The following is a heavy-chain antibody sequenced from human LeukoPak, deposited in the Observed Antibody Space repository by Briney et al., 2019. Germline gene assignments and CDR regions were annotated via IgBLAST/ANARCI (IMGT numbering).Heavy chain of an antibody. CDR3: ARDGGTAAAGTHHFDY. D-gene: IGHD6-13*01. Sequence: GGSLRLSCAASGFTFSSYAMSWVRQAPGKGLEWVSAISGSGGSTYYADSVKGWFTISRDNSKNTLYLQMNSLRAEDTAVYYCARDGGTAAAGTHHFDYWGQGTLVTVSS. V-gene: IGHV3-23*01. CDR1: GFTFSSYA. CDR2: ISGSGGST. J-gene: IGHJ4*02.